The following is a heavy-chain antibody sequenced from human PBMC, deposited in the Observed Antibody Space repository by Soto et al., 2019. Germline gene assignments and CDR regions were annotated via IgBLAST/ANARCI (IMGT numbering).Heavy chain of an antibody. V-gene: IGHV3-23*01. CDR2: ISGSGGGT. D-gene: IGHD2-15*01. CDR1: GFTFSSYA. J-gene: IGHJ4*02. Sequence: GRSLRLSCAASGFTFSSYAMSWVRQAPGKGLEWVSAISGSGGGTYYADSVKGRFTISRDNSKNTLYLQMNSLRGEDTAVYYCARDRPYCSGGSCSSFDYCGEGTLVTVSS. CDR3: ARDRPYCSGGSCSSFDY.